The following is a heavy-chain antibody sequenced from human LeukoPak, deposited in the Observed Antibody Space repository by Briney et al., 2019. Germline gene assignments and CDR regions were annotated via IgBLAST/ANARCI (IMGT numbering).Heavy chain of an antibody. CDR1: GFTFSSYA. CDR3: ARDSSGYYLGTFDY. V-gene: IGHV3-23*01. Sequence: PGASLRLSCAASGFTFSSYAMSWVRQAPGKGLEWVSAISGSGGSTYYADSVKGRFTISRDNSKNTLYLQMNSLRAEDTAVYYCARDSSGYYLGTFDYWGQGTLVTVSS. J-gene: IGHJ4*02. CDR2: ISGSGGST. D-gene: IGHD3-22*01.